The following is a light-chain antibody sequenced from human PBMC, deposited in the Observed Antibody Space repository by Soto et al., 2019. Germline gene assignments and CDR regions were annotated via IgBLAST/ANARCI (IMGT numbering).Light chain of an antibody. V-gene: IGKV2-30*01. CDR1: QSLVYSDGNTY. CDR2: KVS. J-gene: IGKJ3*01. Sequence: DVVMTQSPLSLPVTLGQPASISCRSSQSLVYSDGNTYLNWFQQRPGQSPRRLIYKVSNRDSGVPGRVSGSGSGTDFTLKISRVDADDVGVYYCMQGTPLFTFGPGTKVDIK. CDR3: MQGTPLFT.